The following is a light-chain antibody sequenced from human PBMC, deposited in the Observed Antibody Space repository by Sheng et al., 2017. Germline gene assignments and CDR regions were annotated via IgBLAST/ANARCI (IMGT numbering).Light chain of an antibody. Sequence: QSALTQPRSVSGSPGQSVTISCTGTSSDVGRYNYVSWYQRHPGKAPKLMIYDVTERPSGVPDRFSGSKSGNTASLTISGLQAEDEADYDCCSYGGNYIWLFGGGTKLTVL. CDR1: SSDVGRYNY. J-gene: IGLJ3*02. V-gene: IGLV2-11*01. CDR2: DVT. CDR3: CSYGGNYIWL.